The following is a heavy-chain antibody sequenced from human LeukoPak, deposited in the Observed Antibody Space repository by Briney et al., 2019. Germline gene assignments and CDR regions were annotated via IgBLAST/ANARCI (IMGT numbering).Heavy chain of an antibody. CDR2: IYPGGDI. V-gene: IGHV3-53*01. CDR1: EVTVTSNY. J-gene: IGHJ3*02. Sequence: GGSLRLSCAASEVTVTSNYMSWVRQAPGKGLQWVSVIYPGGDIYYADSVKGRFIISRDNSKNTLSLQMNSLTADDTAVYYCVRGPRYYDDSGFHYGVFDIWGQGTAVTVSS. D-gene: IGHD3-22*01. CDR3: VRGPRYYDDSGFHYGVFDI.